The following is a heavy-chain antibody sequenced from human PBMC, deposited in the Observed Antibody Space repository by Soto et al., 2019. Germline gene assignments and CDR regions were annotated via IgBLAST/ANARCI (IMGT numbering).Heavy chain of an antibody. V-gene: IGHV4-30-4*01. CDR2: VYHIGNT. CDR3: ASLQIAVTSEYYFDH. D-gene: IGHD6-19*01. CDR1: GGSITSADYY. Sequence: PSETLSLTCNVSGGSITSADYYWSWIRQPPGKGLEWIGYVYHIGNTYYSPSLRSRVTMSVDTSKNQFSLKLSSVTAADTAVYFCASLQIAVTSEYYFDHWGQGALVTVSS. J-gene: IGHJ4*02.